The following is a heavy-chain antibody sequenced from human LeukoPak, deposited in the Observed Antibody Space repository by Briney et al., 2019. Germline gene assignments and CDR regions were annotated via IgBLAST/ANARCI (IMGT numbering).Heavy chain of an antibody. CDR3: ARDAGYSHMTYFDD. D-gene: IGHD5-18*01. V-gene: IGHV4-59*01. CDR2: IYYSGST. J-gene: IGHJ4*02. CDR1: GGSISSYY. Sequence: SETLSLTCTVSGGSISSYYWSWIRQPPGKGLEWIGYIYYSGSTNYNPSLKSRVTISVDTSKNQFSLKLSSVTAADTAVYYCARDAGYSHMTYFDDWGQGSLVTVSS.